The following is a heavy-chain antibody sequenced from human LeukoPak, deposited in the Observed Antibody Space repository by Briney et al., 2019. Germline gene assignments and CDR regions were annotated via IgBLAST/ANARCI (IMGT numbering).Heavy chain of an antibody. D-gene: IGHD2-15*01. V-gene: IGHV3-30*18. CDR3: AKDGEAYCSGGSCWYYFDY. Sequence: GGSLRLSCAASGFTFSSYGMHWVRQAPGKGLEWVAVISYDGSNKYYADSVKGRFTISRGNSKNTLYLQMNSLRAEDTAVYYCAKDGEAYCSGGSCWYYFDYWGQGTLVTVSS. CDR2: ISYDGSNK. CDR1: GFTFSSYG. J-gene: IGHJ4*02.